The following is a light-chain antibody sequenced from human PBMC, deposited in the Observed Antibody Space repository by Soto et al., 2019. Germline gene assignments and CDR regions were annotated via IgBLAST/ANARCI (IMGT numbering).Light chain of an antibody. CDR1: QSVLFTSNNKNY. Sequence: DIVMTQSPDSLAVSLGERATINCKSSQSVLFTSNNKNYLAWYQQIPGQPPKLLIYWASTRESGVPDRFSGSGSGPDFTLTISSLQAEAVAVYYCQQYYSSPSFGQGTRLEIK. CDR2: WAS. CDR3: QQYYSSPS. J-gene: IGKJ5*01. V-gene: IGKV4-1*01.